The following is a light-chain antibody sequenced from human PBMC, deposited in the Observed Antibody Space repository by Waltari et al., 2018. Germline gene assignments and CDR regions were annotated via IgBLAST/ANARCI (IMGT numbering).Light chain of an antibody. V-gene: IGLV2-8*01. J-gene: IGLJ1*01. CDR3: SSYAGSNNLEV. Sequence: QSALTQPPSASGSPGQSVTISCTGTSSDVGGYNYVSWYQQHPGKTPKLMIYEVSTRPSGVPDRFSGSKSGNTASLTVSGLQAEDEGDYYCSSYAGSNNLEVFGTGTKVTVL. CDR1: SSDVGGYNY. CDR2: EVS.